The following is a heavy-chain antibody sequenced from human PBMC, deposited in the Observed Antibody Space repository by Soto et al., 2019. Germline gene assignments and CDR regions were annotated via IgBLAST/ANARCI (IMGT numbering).Heavy chain of an antibody. V-gene: IGHV4-4*07. CDR2: IYTSGST. D-gene: IGHD6-19*01. CDR3: ARASINSSGSSFDY. J-gene: IGHJ4*01. CDR1: GGFISSYY. Sequence: KPSETLSLTCTVSGGFISSYYWSWIRQPAGKGLEWIGRIYTSGSTNYNPSLKGRVTMSVDTSKNQFSLKVNSVTAADTAVYYCARASINSSGSSFDYWGQGTLVTVSS.